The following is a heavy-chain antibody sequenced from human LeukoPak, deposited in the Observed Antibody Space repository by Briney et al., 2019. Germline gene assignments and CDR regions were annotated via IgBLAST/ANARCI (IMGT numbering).Heavy chain of an antibody. CDR3: ASSPDSGNYLPCAL. CDR2: IKSDGTNT. CDR1: GSTFSSYW. V-gene: IGHV3-74*01. D-gene: IGHD1-26*01. J-gene: IGHJ4*02. Sequence: PGVSLSLSCAASGSTFSSYWMHWVRQSAGKGLVWVSLIKSDGTNTDYADSVKGRFTISRYIAKNTLYLQMNSLSPEATAVYYCASSPDSGNYLPCALWGQGPVVIVS.